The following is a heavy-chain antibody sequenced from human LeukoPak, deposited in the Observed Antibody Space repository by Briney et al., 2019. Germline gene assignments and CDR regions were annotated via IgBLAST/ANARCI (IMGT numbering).Heavy chain of an antibody. D-gene: IGHD2-21*01. Sequence: PSETLSLTCTVSSGSISNYYWSWIRQPPAKGLEWIGYISYTGSTNYNPSLESRVTISVDTSKNQFSLKLSSVTATDTAVYYCARGLRNYYYSGMDVWGQGGTVIVSS. CDR3: ARGLRNYYYSGMDV. CDR1: SGSISNYY. CDR2: ISYTGST. V-gene: IGHV4-59*01. J-gene: IGHJ6*02.